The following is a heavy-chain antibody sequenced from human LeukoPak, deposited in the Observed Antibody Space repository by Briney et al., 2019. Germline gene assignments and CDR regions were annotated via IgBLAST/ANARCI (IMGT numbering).Heavy chain of an antibody. D-gene: IGHD6-13*01. CDR3: ARGQQQLVGGEDY. Sequence: SETLSLTCAVYGGSFSGYYWSWIRQPPGKGLEWIGEINHSGSTNYNPSLKSRVTISVDTSKNQFSLKLSSVTAADTAVYYCARGQQQLVGGEDYWGRGTLVTVSS. CDR1: GGSFSGYY. V-gene: IGHV4-34*01. CDR2: INHSGST. J-gene: IGHJ4*02.